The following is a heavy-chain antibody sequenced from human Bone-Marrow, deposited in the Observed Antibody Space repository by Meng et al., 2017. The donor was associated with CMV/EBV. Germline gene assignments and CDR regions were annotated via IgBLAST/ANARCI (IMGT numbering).Heavy chain of an antibody. D-gene: IGHD6-19*01. CDR3: AKYLGIGWYYRYYFDY. Sequence: ETLSLTCAASGFTFSSYAMSWVRQAPGKGLEWVSAISGSGGSTYYADSVKGRFTISRDNSKNTLYLQMNSLRAEYTAVYYCAKYLGIGWYYRYYFDYWGQGTLVTVSS. CDR1: GFTFSSYA. J-gene: IGHJ4*02. CDR2: ISGSGGST. V-gene: IGHV3-23*01.